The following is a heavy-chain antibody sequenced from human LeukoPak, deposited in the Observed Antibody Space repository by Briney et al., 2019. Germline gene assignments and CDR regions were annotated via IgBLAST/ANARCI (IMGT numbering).Heavy chain of an antibody. D-gene: IGHD2-2*01. CDR3: ARAVGYCSSTSCYGRNNWFDP. CDR2: GDYSGGT. Sequence: SETLSLTCTVSGDSFTSVTDYWAWIRQPPGKGLEWIATGDYSGGTYYNPSLESRVAISADMSKNQISLKLSSVTAADTAVYYCARAVGYCSSTSCYGRNNWFDPWGQGTLVTVSS. CDR1: GDSFTSVTDY. V-gene: IGHV4-39*07. J-gene: IGHJ5*02.